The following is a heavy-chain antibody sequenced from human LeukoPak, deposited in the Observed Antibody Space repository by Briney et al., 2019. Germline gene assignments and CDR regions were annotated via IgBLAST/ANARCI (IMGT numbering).Heavy chain of an antibody. CDR3: ASGRYQFDSSSYEDYYYYHGMDV. J-gene: IGHJ6*02. Sequence: TSETLSLTCTVSGFSISSGHYWGWIRQPPGKGLEWFGSIYHSGVTYYNPSLKSRATISVDTSETQFSLRLSSVTAADTAIYYCASGRYQFDSSSYEDYYYYHGMDVWGQGTTVIVSS. V-gene: IGHV4-38-2*02. CDR1: GFSISSGHY. CDR2: IYHSGVT. D-gene: IGHD3-22*01.